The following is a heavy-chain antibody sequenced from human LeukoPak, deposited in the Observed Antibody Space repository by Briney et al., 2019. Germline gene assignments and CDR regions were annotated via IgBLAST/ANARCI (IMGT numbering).Heavy chain of an antibody. CDR3: ARGTIVADALDY. J-gene: IGHJ4*02. Sequence: SETLSLTCAVYGGSFSGYYWSWIRQPPGKGLEWIGEINHSGSTNCNPSLKSRVTISVDTSKNQFSLKLSSVTAADTAVYYCARGTIVADALDYWGQGTLVTVSS. CDR1: GGSFSGYY. D-gene: IGHD3-22*01. V-gene: IGHV4-34*01. CDR2: INHSGST.